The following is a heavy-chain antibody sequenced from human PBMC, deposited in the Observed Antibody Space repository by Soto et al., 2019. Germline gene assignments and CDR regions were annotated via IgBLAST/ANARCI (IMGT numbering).Heavy chain of an antibody. D-gene: IGHD1-7*01. Sequence: ASVKVSCKASGYTFTSYGISWVRQAPGQGLEWMGWISAYNGNTNYAQKLQGRVTMTTDTSTSTAYMELRSLRSDDTAVYYCARRTEINWNYVTGYYMDVWGKGTTVTVSS. J-gene: IGHJ6*03. CDR1: GYTFTSYG. V-gene: IGHV1-18*01. CDR3: ARRTEINWNYVTGYYMDV. CDR2: ISAYNGNT.